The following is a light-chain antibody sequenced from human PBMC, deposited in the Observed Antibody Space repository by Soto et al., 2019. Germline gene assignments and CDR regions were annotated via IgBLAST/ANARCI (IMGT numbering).Light chain of an antibody. CDR1: NIGRKS. Sequence: SYELTQPPSVSVAPGQTARITCGGNNIGRKSVHWYQQKPGQAPVLVVYDDSDRPSGIPEQFYGSKSGNTATLTISRVEAGDEADYYCQVWDSSSDSVVFGGGTKVTVL. CDR3: QVWDSSSDSVV. CDR2: DDS. V-gene: IGLV3-21*02. J-gene: IGLJ2*01.